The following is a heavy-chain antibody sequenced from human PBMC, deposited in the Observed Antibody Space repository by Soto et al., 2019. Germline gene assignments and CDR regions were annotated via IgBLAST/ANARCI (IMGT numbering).Heavy chain of an antibody. CDR2: IGTTGTAL. V-gene: IGHV3-48*02. CDR3: ASEEDGWGL. Sequence: EEQLVESGGTLVQPGGSLRLSCAASGFSFSSSYMNWVRQAPGRGLEWVSYIGTTGTALYYADAVKGRFTISRDNAKNSLFLQMDSLRDEDTGVYYCASEEDGWGLWGGGTLVIVSS. CDR1: GFSFSSSY. J-gene: IGHJ2*01. D-gene: IGHD6-19*01.